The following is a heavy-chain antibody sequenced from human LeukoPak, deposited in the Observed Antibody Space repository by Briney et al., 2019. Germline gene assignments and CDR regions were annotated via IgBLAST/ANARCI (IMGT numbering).Heavy chain of an antibody. D-gene: IGHD3-3*01. J-gene: IGHJ6*03. V-gene: IGHV1-8*01. CDR2: MNPNSGNT. CDR3: ARGGYDFWSGYFPFSYYYYMDV. CDR1: GYTFTSYD. Sequence: GASVKVSCKASGYTFTSYDINWVRQATGQGLEWMGWMNPNSGNTGYAQKFQVRVTMTRNTSISTAYMELSSLRSEDTAVYYCARGGYDFWSGYFPFSYYYYMDVWGKGTTVTVSS.